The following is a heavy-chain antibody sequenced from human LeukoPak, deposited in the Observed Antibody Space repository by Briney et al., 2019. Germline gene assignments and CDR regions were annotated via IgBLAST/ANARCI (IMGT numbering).Heavy chain of an antibody. CDR1: GGSISSSSYY. Sequence: SETLSLTCTVSGGSISSSSYYWGWIRQPPGKGLEWIGSIYYSGSTYYNPSLKSRVTISVDTSKNQFSLKLSSVTAADTAVYYCARRRVGAGPDWWGQGTLVTVSS. CDR2: IYYSGST. CDR3: ARRRVGAGPDW. V-gene: IGHV4-39*01. J-gene: IGHJ4*02. D-gene: IGHD1-26*01.